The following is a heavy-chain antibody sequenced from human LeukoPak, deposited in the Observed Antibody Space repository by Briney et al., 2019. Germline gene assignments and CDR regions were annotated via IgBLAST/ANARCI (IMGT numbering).Heavy chain of an antibody. J-gene: IGHJ4*02. CDR1: GFAFDDYG. CDR3: ARDPINYGRLDY. CDR2: INWNGDRT. D-gene: IGHD3-16*01. V-gene: IGHV3-20*04. Sequence: GGSLTLSCAAFGFAFDDYGMSWVRQVPGRGLEWVSDINWNGDRTAYADSVKGRFTIYKDKAKNSLYLQMNSVRAEDTALYYCARDPINYGRLDYWGQGTLVAVSS.